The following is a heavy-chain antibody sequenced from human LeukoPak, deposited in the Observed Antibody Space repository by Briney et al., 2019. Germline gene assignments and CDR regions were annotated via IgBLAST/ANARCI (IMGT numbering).Heavy chain of an antibody. CDR1: GGSVSSGSYY. V-gene: IGHV4-61*01. CDR3: ASGQFSMVLYYYYGMDV. CDR2: IYYSGST. D-gene: IGHD3-10*01. Sequence: SETLSLTCTVSGGSVSSGSYYWSWIRLHPGKGLEWIGYIYYSGSTNYNPSLKSRVTISVDTSKNQFSLKLSSATAADTAVYYCASGQFSMVLYYYYGMDVWGQGTTVTVSS. J-gene: IGHJ6*02.